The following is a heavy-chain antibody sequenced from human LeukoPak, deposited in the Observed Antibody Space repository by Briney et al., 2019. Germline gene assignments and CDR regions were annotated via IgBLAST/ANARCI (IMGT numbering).Heavy chain of an antibody. J-gene: IGHJ6*02. CDR1: GGSISSYY. CDR3: ARHGWFGEENYYYYGMDV. D-gene: IGHD3-10*01. V-gene: IGHV4-59*08. Sequence: PSETLSLTCTVSGGSISSYYWSWIRQPPGKGLEWIGYIYYSGSTNYNPSLKSRVTISVDTSKNQFSLKLSSVTAADTAVYYCARHGWFGEENYYYYGMDVWGQGTTVTVPS. CDR2: IYYSGST.